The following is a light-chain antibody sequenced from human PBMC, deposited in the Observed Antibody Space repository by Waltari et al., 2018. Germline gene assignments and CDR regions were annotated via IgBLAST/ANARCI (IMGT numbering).Light chain of an antibody. CDR2: GAS. Sequence: DIVMTQSPDSLAVSLGERATINCKSSQSILYKSNNKNFLAWYQQKPGQPPKLLISGASTRESGVPDRFSGGGSGTDFTLTISSLQAEDVAVYYCQQYYSSPRTFGQGTKVEIK. CDR1: QSILYKSNNKNF. V-gene: IGKV4-1*01. CDR3: QQYYSSPRT. J-gene: IGKJ1*01.